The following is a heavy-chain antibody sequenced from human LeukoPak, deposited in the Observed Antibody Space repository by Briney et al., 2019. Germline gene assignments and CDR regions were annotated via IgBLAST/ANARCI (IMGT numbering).Heavy chain of an antibody. V-gene: IGHV3-66*01. Sequence: PGGSLRLSCAASGFTFSDYNMNWVRQSPEKGLEWVSVIYSGGSTYYADSVKGRFTISRDNSKNTLYLQMNSLRAEDTAVYYCAREYDSSGYHGPSFDYWGQGTLVTVSS. J-gene: IGHJ4*02. D-gene: IGHD3-22*01. CDR1: GFTFSDYN. CDR3: AREYDSSGYHGPSFDY. CDR2: IYSGGST.